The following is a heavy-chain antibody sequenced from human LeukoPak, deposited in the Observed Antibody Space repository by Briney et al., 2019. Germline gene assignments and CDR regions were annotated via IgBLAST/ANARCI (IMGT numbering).Heavy chain of an antibody. CDR2: ISSTSSAI. CDR1: GFTFSSYS. J-gene: IGHJ4*02. Sequence: GGSLRLXCAASGFTFSSYSMNWVRQGPGKGLEWVSYISSTSSAIHYADFVKGRFTISRDNAKNSLYLQMNSLRAEDTAVYYCARGAVDTAMVMDFWGQGTLVTVSS. V-gene: IGHV3-48*01. CDR3: ARGAVDTAMVMDF. D-gene: IGHD5-18*01.